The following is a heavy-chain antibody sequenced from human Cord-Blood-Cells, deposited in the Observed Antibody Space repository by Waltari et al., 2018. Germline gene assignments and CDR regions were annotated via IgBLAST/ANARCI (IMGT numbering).Heavy chain of an antibody. J-gene: IGHJ4*02. CDR2: IIPILGIA. Sequence: QVQLVQSGAEVKKSGSSVKVSCKASGGTFSSYTISWVRQAPGQGLEWMGRIIPILGIANYAQKFQGRVTITADKSTSTAYMELSSLRSEDTAVYYCATRDPDYGGKGYYFDYWGQGTLVTVSS. CDR3: ATRDPDYGGKGYYFDY. CDR1: GGTFSSYT. D-gene: IGHD4-17*01. V-gene: IGHV1-69*02.